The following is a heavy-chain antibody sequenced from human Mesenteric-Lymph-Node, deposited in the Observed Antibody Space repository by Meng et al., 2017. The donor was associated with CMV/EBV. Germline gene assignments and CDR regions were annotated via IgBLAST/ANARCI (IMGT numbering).Heavy chain of an antibody. J-gene: IGHJ6*02. CDR2: INPNSGGT. Sequence: ASVKVSCKASGYTFTGYYMHWVRQAPGQGLEWMGWINPNSGGTNYAQKFQGRVTMTRDTSISTAYMELSRLRSDDTAVYYCARGHCSSTSCYLWYYYYGMDVWGQGTTVTVSS. V-gene: IGHV1-2*02. CDR3: ARGHCSSTSCYLWYYYYGMDV. D-gene: IGHD2-2*01. CDR1: GYTFTGYY.